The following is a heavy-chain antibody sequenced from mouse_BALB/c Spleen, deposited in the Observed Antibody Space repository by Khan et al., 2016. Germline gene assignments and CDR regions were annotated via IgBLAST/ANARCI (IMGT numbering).Heavy chain of an antibody. J-gene: IGHJ3*01. CDR2: IDPANGNT. Sequence: IQLVQSGAELVKPGASVKLSCTASGFNIKDTYMHWVKQRPEQGLEWIGRIDPANGNTKYDPTFQGKATITADTSSNTAYLQLSSLTSEDTAVYYCARSPYDYDVGFAYWGQGTLVTVSA. CDR3: ARSPYDYDVGFAY. D-gene: IGHD2-4*01. V-gene: IGHV14-3*02. CDR1: GFNIKDTY.